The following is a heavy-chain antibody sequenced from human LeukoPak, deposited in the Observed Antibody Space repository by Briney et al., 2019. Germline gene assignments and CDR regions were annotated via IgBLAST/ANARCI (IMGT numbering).Heavy chain of an antibody. V-gene: IGHV3-9*01. D-gene: IGHD1-7*01. CDR3: ARPPRNWNYGS. Sequence: GGSLRLSCAASGFTFDDYAMHWVRQAPGKGLEWVSGISWNSGSIGYADSVKGRFTISRDNAKNSLYLQMNSLRAEDTAVYYCARPPRNWNYGSWGQGTLVTVSS. CDR2: ISWNSGSI. J-gene: IGHJ4*02. CDR1: GFTFDDYA.